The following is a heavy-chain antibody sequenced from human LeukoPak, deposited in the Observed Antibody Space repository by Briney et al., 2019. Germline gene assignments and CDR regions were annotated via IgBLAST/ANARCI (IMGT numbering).Heavy chain of an antibody. CDR3: AKDLNRVTIFGVVTSTQYYFDY. CDR2: ISSSGGAI. J-gene: IGHJ4*02. Sequence: PGGSLRLSCAVSGFTFSNYEMYWARQAPGKGLEWVAYISSSGGAIYYADSVRGQFTISRDNSKNTLYLQMNSLRAEDTAVYYCAKDLNRVTIFGVVTSTQYYFDYWGQGTLVTVSS. V-gene: IGHV3-48*03. D-gene: IGHD3-3*01. CDR1: GFTFSNYE.